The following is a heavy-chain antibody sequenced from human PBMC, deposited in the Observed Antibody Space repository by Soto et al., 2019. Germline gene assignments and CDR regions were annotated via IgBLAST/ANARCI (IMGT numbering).Heavy chain of an antibody. CDR1: GFSFSTSGVG. CDR3: ALLIEFSHLSYFDY. CDR2: IYWDDDK. Sequence: QITLKESGPTLVKPTQTLTLTCTFSGFSFSTSGVGVGWIRQPPGKALEWLAVIYWDDDKRFSPTLKSRLTITKDTSKDQVVLTVTNMDPVDTATYYWALLIEFSHLSYFDYLGQGTLVTVSS. J-gene: IGHJ4*02. D-gene: IGHD3-10*01. V-gene: IGHV2-5*02.